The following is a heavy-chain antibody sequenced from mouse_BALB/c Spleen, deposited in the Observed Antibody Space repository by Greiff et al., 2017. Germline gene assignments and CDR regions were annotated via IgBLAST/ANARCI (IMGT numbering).Heavy chain of an antibody. J-gene: IGHJ2*01. Sequence: QVQLKESGAELAKPGASVKMSCKASGYTFTSYWMHWVKQRPGQGLEWIGYINPSTGYTEYNQKFKDKATLTADKSSSTAYMQLSSLTSEDSAVYYCARSHYDGGLDYWGQGTTLTVSS. CDR2: INPSTGYT. CDR3: ARSHYDGGLDY. D-gene: IGHD1-2*01. V-gene: IGHV1-7*01. CDR1: GYTFTSYW.